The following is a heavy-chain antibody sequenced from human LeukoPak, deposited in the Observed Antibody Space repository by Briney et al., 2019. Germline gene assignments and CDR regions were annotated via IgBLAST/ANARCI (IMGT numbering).Heavy chain of an antibody. V-gene: IGHV4-38-2*02. J-gene: IGHJ4*02. CDR3: ARQEVYCSSTSCYARGYSYGTFFDY. CDR1: GYSISSGYY. Sequence: SETLFLTCTVSGYSISSGYYWGWIRQPPGKGLEWIGSIYHSGSTYYNPSLKSRVTISVDTSKNQFSLKLSSVTAADTAVYYCARQEVYCSSTSCYARGYSYGTFFDYWGQGTLVTVSS. CDR2: IYHSGST. D-gene: IGHD2-2*01.